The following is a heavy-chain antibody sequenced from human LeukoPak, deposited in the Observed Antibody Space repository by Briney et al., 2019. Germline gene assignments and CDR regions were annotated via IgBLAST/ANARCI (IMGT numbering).Heavy chain of an antibody. CDR1: GFAFSVSW. CDR3: AKDYFGSLEY. Sequence: GGSLSLSCAASGFAFSVSWMHWVRQAPGKGLVWVSVIKSDGGTAYADSVKGRFTISRDNAKNTVYLQMNSLRDEDTAVCYCAKDYFGSLEYWGQGTLVTVSS. CDR2: IKSDGGT. V-gene: IGHV3-74*03. D-gene: IGHD2/OR15-2a*01. J-gene: IGHJ4*02.